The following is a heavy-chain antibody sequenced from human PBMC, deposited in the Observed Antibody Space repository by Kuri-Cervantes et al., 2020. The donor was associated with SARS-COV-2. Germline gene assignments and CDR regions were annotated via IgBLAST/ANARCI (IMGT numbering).Heavy chain of an antibody. CDR1: GFTFSSYA. CDR3: ASSAVVAATHYNY. CDR2: ISYDGSNK. D-gene: IGHD2-15*01. J-gene: IGHJ4*02. Sequence: GESLKISCAASGFTFSSYAMHWVRQAPGKGLEWVAVISYDGSNKYYADSVKGRFTISRDNSKNTLYLQMGSLRAEDMAVYYCASSAVVAATHYNYWGQGTLVTVSS. V-gene: IGHV3-30*14.